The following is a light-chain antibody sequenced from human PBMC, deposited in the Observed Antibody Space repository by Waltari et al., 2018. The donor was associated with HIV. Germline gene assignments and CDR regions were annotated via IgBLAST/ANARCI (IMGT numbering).Light chain of an antibody. CDR1: RPVLSHSDNRNY. CDR3: QQYYTVRPT. Sequence: DIVMTQSPESLAVSLGARATINCRARRPVLSHSDNRNYLAWYQQKPGHSPDVLIYWASTRQSGVPNRFSASGSGTNFSLTISSLQAEDVAVYYCQQYYTVRPTFGGGTKVEIK. CDR2: WAS. V-gene: IGKV4-1*01. J-gene: IGKJ4*01.